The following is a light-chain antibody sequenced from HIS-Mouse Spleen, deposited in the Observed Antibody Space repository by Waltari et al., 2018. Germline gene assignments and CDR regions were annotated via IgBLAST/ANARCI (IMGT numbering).Light chain of an antibody. J-gene: IGLJ1*01. Sequence: QSALTPTAPVSGSPGQSITISCTGTSSDVVGYNYVSWNQQHPAKAPKLMIYDVSNRPSGVSNRFSGSKSGNTASLTISGLQAEDEADYYCRSYTSSSTLRVFGTGTKVTVL. CDR2: DVS. CDR1: SSDVVGYNY. CDR3: RSYTSSSTLRV. V-gene: IGLV2-14*03.